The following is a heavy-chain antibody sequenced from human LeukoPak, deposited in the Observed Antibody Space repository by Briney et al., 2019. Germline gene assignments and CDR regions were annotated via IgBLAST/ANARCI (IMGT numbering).Heavy chain of an antibody. CDR3: ELLSALDSSGYRPYNWFDP. CDR1: GFTFSSYA. CDR2: ISGSGGST. V-gene: IGHV3-23*01. J-gene: IGHJ5*02. D-gene: IGHD3-22*01. Sequence: PGGSLRLSCAASGFTFSSYAMSWVRQAPGKGLEWVSAISGSGGSTYYADSVKGRFTISRDNSKNTLYLQMNSLRAEDTAVYYCELLSALDSSGYRPYNWFDPWGQGTLVTVSS.